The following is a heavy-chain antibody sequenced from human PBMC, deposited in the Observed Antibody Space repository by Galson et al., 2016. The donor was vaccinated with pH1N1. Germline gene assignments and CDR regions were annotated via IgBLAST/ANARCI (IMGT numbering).Heavy chain of an antibody. CDR3: ARGDLVVGEGWDYGVDL. J-gene: IGHJ6*01. D-gene: IGHD2-15*01. CDR1: GGSMFAYY. V-gene: IGHV4-59*01. CDR2: IYSTGGT. Sequence: ETLSLTCSVSGGSMFAYYWNWIRQPPGKGLEWIGYIYSTGGTNYNPSLKSRVAISVNTSNNQFSLNLISVTAADTAVYYCARGDLVVGEGWDYGVDLWGQGTMVTVSS.